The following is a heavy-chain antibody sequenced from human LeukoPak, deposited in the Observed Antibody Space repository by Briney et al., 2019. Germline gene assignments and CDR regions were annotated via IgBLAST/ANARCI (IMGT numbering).Heavy chain of an antibody. V-gene: IGHV3-48*03. CDR1: GFTFSNYE. Sequence: GGSLRLSCAASGFTFSNYEMNWVRQAPGKGLEWLSCISSSGSTIYYADSVKGRFTISRDNAKSSLSLQMNSLRAEDTAVYYCASRAGYHGDAFDIWGQGTMVTVSS. J-gene: IGHJ3*02. CDR3: ASRAGYHGDAFDI. D-gene: IGHD2-2*01. CDR2: ISSSGSTI.